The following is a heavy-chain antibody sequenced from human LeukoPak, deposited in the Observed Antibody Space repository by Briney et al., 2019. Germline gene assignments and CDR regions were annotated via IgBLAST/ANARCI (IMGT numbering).Heavy chain of an antibody. V-gene: IGHV3-23*01. D-gene: IGHD2-2*01. J-gene: IGHJ4*02. CDR3: AKIEQIVVVPAATFPYFDY. CDR1: GFTFSSYA. Sequence: GGSVRLSCAASGFTFSSYAMSWVRQAPGKGLEWVSAISGSGGSTYYADSVKGRFTTSRDNSKNTLYLQMNSLRAEDTAVYYCAKIEQIVVVPAATFPYFDYWGQGTLVTVSS. CDR2: ISGSGGST.